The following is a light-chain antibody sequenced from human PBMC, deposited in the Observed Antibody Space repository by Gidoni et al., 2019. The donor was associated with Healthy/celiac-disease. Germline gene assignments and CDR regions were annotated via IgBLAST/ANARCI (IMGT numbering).Light chain of an antibody. Sequence: DIVMTQSPYSLAVSMGERATINCKSSQSVLYSSNNKNYLAWYQQKPGQPPKLLIYWASTRESGVPDRCSGSGSGTDFTLTISSLQAEDVAVYYCQQYYSTPRFGPGTKVDIK. CDR2: WAS. CDR3: QQYYSTPR. J-gene: IGKJ3*01. CDR1: QSVLYSSNNKNY. V-gene: IGKV4-1*01.